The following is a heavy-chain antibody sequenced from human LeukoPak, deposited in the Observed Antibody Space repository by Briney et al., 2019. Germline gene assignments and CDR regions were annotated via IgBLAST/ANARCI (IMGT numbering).Heavy chain of an antibody. CDR3: ARDSAEIVVVPAARQRSDY. Sequence: GASVKVSCKASGYTFTSYDINWVRQATGQGLEWMGWISAYSGNTNYAQKLQGRVTMTTDTSTSTAYMELRSLRSDDTAVYYCARDSAEIVVVPAARQRSDYWGQGTLVTVSS. J-gene: IGHJ4*02. CDR2: ISAYSGNT. V-gene: IGHV1-18*01. D-gene: IGHD2-2*01. CDR1: GYTFTSYD.